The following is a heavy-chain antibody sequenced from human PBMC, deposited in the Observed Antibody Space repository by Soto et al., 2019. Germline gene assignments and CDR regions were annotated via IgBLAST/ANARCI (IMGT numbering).Heavy chain of an antibody. V-gene: IGHV3-9*01. J-gene: IGHJ4*02. D-gene: IGHD3-3*01. Sequence: EVQLVESGGGLVQPGRSLRLSCAASGFTFDDYAMHWVRQAPGKGLEWVSGISWNSGSIGYADSVKGRFTISRDNAKNSLYLQMNSLRAEDTALYYCAKADRYDFWSGYYRYWGQGTLVTVSS. CDR2: ISWNSGSI. CDR1: GFTFDDYA. CDR3: AKADRYDFWSGYYRY.